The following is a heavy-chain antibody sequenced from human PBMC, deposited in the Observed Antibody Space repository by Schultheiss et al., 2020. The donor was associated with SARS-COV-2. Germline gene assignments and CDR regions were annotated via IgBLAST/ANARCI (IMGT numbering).Heavy chain of an antibody. CDR2: ISSSSSYI. Sequence: GGSLRLSCAASGFTFSSYSMNWVRQAPGKGLEWVSYISSSSSYIYYADSVKGRFTISRDNAKNTLYLQMNSLRAEDTAVYYCAKEGKPYYYYGMDVWGQGTTVTVSS. D-gene: IGHD3-10*01. J-gene: IGHJ6*02. CDR3: AKEGKPYYYYGMDV. V-gene: IGHV3-21*05. CDR1: GFTFSSYS.